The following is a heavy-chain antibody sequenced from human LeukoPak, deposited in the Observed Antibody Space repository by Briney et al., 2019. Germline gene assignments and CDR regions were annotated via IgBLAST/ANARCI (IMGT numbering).Heavy chain of an antibody. CDR2: IIPIFGTA. D-gene: IGHD2-2*01. Sequence: SVKVSCKASGGTFSSYAISWVRQAPGQGLEWMGGIIPIFGTANYAQKFQGRVTITTDESTSTAYMELSSLRSEDTAVYYCARARVCSSTSCYVLTLFPYNWFDPWGQGTLVTVSS. CDR1: GGTFSSYA. CDR3: ARARVCSSTSCYVLTLFPYNWFDP. J-gene: IGHJ5*02. V-gene: IGHV1-69*05.